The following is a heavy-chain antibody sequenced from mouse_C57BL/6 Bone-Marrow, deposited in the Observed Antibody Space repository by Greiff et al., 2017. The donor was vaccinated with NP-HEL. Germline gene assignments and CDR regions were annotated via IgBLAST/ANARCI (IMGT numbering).Heavy chain of an antibody. J-gene: IGHJ1*03. CDR2: ISSGSSTI. V-gene: IGHV5-17*01. CDR1: GFTFSDYG. Sequence: DVQLVESGGGLVKPGGSLKLSCAASGFTFSDYGMHWVRQAPEKGLEWVAYISSGSSTIYYADTVKGRFTISRDNAKNTLFLQMTSLRSEDTAMYYCANYYGSSDWYFDVWGTGTTVTVSS. CDR3: ANYYGSSDWYFDV. D-gene: IGHD1-1*01.